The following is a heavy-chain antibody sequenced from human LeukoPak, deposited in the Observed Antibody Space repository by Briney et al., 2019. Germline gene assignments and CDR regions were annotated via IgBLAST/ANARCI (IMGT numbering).Heavy chain of an antibody. CDR1: GFTFSDYY. Sequence: GGSLRLSCAASGFTFSDYYMSWIRQAPGKGLEWVSYISSSGSTIYYADFVKGRFTISRDNAKNSLYLQMNSLRAEDTAVYYCARELTSTEYDFWSGYCPYFDYWGQGTLVTVSS. J-gene: IGHJ4*02. V-gene: IGHV3-11*01. CDR2: ISSSGSTI. CDR3: ARELTSTEYDFWSGYCPYFDY. D-gene: IGHD3-3*01.